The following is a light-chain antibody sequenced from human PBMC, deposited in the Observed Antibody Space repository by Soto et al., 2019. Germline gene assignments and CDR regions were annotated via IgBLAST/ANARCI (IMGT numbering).Light chain of an antibody. Sequence: EIVMTHSPATLSVSPCERATLSFSASQNVRSNLAWYQQKPGQAPRLLIYGASTRATGIPARFSGRGSGTEFILTISSLQSEDFAVYYCQQYDDWPETFGQGTKVDIK. CDR1: QNVRSN. V-gene: IGKV3-15*01. CDR2: GAS. J-gene: IGKJ1*01. CDR3: QQYDDWPET.